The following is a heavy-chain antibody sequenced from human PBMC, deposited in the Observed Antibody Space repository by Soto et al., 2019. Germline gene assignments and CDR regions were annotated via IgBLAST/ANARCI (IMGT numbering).Heavy chain of an antibody. CDR1: GGSISSSSYY. V-gene: IGHV4-39*01. Sequence: SETLSLTCTVSGGSISSSSYYWGWIRQPPGKGLEWIGSIYYSGSTYYNPSLKSRVTISVDTSKNQFSLKLSSVTAADTAVYYCARVVGYSSSWGLEYFQHWGQGTLVTVSS. CDR3: ARVVGYSSSWGLEYFQH. J-gene: IGHJ1*01. D-gene: IGHD6-13*01. CDR2: IYYSGST.